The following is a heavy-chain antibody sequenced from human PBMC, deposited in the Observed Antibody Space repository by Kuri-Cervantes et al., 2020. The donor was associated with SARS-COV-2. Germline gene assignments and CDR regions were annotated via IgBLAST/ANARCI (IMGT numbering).Heavy chain of an antibody. D-gene: IGHD1-1*01. Sequence: GESLKISCAASGFTFSSYAMHWVRQAPGKGLEWVAVISYDGSNKYYADSVKGRFTISRDNSKNTLYLQMNSLRAEDTAAYYCARDPNDWAFDIWGQGTMVTVSS. J-gene: IGHJ3*02. CDR2: ISYDGSNK. CDR1: GFTFSSYA. CDR3: ARDPNDWAFDI. V-gene: IGHV3-30-3*01.